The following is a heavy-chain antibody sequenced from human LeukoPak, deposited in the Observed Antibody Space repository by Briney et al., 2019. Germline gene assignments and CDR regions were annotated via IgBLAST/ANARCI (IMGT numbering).Heavy chain of an antibody. CDR1: GFTVSSNY. J-gene: IGHJ4*02. V-gene: IGHV3-66*01. D-gene: IGHD6-19*01. Sequence: PGGSLRLSCAASGFTVSSNYMSWVRQAPGKGLEWVSVIYSGGSIYYADSVKGRFTISRDNAKNSLYLQMNSLRAEDTAVYYCARDVNISGWYGDYWGQGTLVTVSS. CDR3: ARDVNISGWYGDY. CDR2: IYSGGSI.